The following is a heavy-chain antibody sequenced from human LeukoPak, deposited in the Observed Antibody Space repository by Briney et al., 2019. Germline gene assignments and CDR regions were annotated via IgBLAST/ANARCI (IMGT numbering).Heavy chain of an antibody. J-gene: IGHJ4*02. CDR3: ASGYCGGDCYTIDY. V-gene: IGHV3-7*01. CDR1: GFTFSSYW. Sequence: GGSLRLSCAASGFTFSSYWMTWVRQAPGKGLEWVAHIKQDGSEEYYVDSVKGRFTISRDNAKNSLYLQMNSLRAEDTAVYYCASGYCGGDCYTIDYWGQGTLVTVSS. CDR2: IKQDGSEE. D-gene: IGHD2-21*01.